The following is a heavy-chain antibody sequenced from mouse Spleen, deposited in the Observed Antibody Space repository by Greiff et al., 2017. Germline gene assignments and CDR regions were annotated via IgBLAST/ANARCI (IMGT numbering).Heavy chain of an antibody. J-gene: IGHJ2*01. D-gene: IGHD1-1*01. V-gene: IGHV1-54*01. CDR3: ARGDYGSSWGY. Sequence: QVQLQQSGAELVRPGTSVKVSCKASGYAFTNYLIEWVKQRPGQGLEWIGVINPGSGGTNYNEKFKGKATLTADKSSSTAYMQLSSLTSEDSAVYFCARGDYGSSWGYWGQGTTLTVSS. CDR1: GYAFTNYL. CDR2: INPGSGGT.